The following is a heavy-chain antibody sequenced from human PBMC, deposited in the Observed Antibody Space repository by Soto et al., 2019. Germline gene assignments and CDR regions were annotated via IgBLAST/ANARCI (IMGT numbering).Heavy chain of an antibody. D-gene: IGHD2-8*02. J-gene: IGHJ6*02. CDR2: ITPFNGNT. Sequence: SVKVSCKASGYTFTYRYLHWVRQAPGQALEWMGWITPFNGNTNYAQKFQDRVTITRDRSMSTAYMELSSLRSEDTAMYYCAGGGVSACYYGMDVWGQRTTVTASS. V-gene: IGHV1-45*02. CDR1: GYTFTYRY. CDR3: AGGGVSACYYGMDV.